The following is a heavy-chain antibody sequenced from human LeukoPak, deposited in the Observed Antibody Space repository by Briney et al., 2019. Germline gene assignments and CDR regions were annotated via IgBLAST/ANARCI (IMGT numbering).Heavy chain of an antibody. CDR2: IYHSGST. CDR1: GYSISSGYY. V-gene: IGHV4-38-2*02. J-gene: IGHJ4*02. D-gene: IGHD2-2*01. Sequence: SETLSLTCNVSGYSISSGYYWGWIRQPPGKGLEWIGSIYHSGSTYYNPPLKSRVTISVDTSKNQFSLKLSSVTAADTAVYYCARHIVPAAPFGGIYWGQGTLVTVSS. CDR3: ARHIVPAAPFGGIY.